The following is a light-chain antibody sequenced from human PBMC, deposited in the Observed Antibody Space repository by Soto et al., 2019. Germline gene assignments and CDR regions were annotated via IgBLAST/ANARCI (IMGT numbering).Light chain of an antibody. J-gene: IGLJ2*01. CDR1: SSNIANNS. CDR3: GTWDSSLNVDV. Sequence: QSVLTQPPSVSAAPGQTVTISCSGSSSNIANNSVSWYQHLPGTAPKLLIFGNNKRPSGITDRFSGSKSGTSATLGITGLQTGDEADYYCGTWDSSLNVDVFGGGTKLTVL. CDR2: GNN. V-gene: IGLV1-51*02.